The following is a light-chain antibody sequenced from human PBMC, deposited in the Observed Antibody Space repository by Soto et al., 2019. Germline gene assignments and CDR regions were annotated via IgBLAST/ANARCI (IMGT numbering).Light chain of an antibody. V-gene: IGKV3-20*01. Sequence: EIVLTQSPGTLSLSPGERATLSCRASQSVSSNYLAWYQQKSGQAPRLLIYGASSRATGIPDRFSGSGSGTDFTLTISSLEPEDFAVYYCRQYGGSPRTFGQGTKVEIK. CDR2: GAS. J-gene: IGKJ1*01. CDR1: QSVSSNY. CDR3: RQYGGSPRT.